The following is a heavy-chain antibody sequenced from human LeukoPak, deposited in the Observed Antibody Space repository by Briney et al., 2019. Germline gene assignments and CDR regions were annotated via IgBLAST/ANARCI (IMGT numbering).Heavy chain of an antibody. CDR1: GYTFTSYD. V-gene: IGHV1-8*01. Sequence: ASVKVSCKASGYTFTSYDSNWVRQATGQGLEWMGWMNPNSGNTGYAQKLQGRVTMTRNTSISTAYMELSSMRSEDTAVYYCARGLALGSYYDFWSGYYGYGMDIWGQGTTVTVSS. CDR3: ARGLALGSYYDFWSGYYGYGMDI. J-gene: IGHJ6*02. D-gene: IGHD3-3*01. CDR2: MNPNSGNT.